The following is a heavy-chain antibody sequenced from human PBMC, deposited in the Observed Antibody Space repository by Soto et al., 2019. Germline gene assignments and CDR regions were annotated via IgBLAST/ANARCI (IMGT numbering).Heavy chain of an antibody. CDR3: TTDGPGHLYDYVWGSYRSNDAFDI. CDR1: GFTFSNAW. V-gene: IGHV3-15*01. J-gene: IGHJ3*02. CDR2: IKSKTDGGTT. Sequence: EVQLVESGGGLVKPGGSLRLSCAASGFTFSNAWMSWVRQAPGKGLEWVGRIKSKTDGGTTDYAAPVKGRFTISRDDSKNTLYLQMNSLKTEDTAVYYCTTDGPGHLYDYVWGSYRSNDAFDIWGQGTMVTVSS. D-gene: IGHD3-16*02.